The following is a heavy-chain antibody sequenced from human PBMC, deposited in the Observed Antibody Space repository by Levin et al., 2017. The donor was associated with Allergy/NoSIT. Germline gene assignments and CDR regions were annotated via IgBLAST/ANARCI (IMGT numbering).Heavy chain of an antibody. Sequence: LSLTCAASGFTFSNYAMHWVRQAPGKGPEWVAVISYDGSGKYYADSVKGRFTISRDNSKNTLYLQVNSLKPEDTAVYYCAVQRSPGIVDATMGFDYWGQGSLVTVSS. D-gene: IGHD1-26*01. J-gene: IGHJ4*02. CDR3: AVQRSPGIVDATMGFDY. V-gene: IGHV3-30-3*01. CDR2: ISYDGSGK. CDR1: GFTFSNYA.